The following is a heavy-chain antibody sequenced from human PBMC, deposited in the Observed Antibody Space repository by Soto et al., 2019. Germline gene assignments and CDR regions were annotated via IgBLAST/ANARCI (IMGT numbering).Heavy chain of an antibody. CDR2: IHYSGRV. Sequence: SETLSLTCTVSGGSISESHYHWGWIRQPPGKGLEWIGSIHYSGRVFYKSSLLGRVTISVDTSKNQFSLDLTSVTAADTAVYYCVASLAAFGLNWLDACGQGTLVTVSS. D-gene: IGHD3-3*02. CDR3: VASLAAFGLNWLDA. V-gene: IGHV4-39*07. J-gene: IGHJ5*02. CDR1: GGSISESHYH.